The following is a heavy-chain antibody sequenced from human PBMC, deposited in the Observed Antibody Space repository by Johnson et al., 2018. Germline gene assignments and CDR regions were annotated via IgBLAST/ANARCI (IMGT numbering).Heavy chain of an antibody. J-gene: IGHJ2*01. CDR2: IGTAGDT. Sequence: EVQLVESGGGLVQPGGSLRLSCAASGFTFSTYSMNWVRQAPGQGLEWVSAIGTAGDTYYTDSVKGRFTISRDNAKNSLYLQMNSLRAEDTALYHGARDGDGIVGPTRVWYFDLWGRGTLVTVSS. CDR3: ARDGDGIVGPTRVWYFDL. D-gene: IGHD1-26*01. CDR1: GFTFSTYS. V-gene: IGHV3-13*01.